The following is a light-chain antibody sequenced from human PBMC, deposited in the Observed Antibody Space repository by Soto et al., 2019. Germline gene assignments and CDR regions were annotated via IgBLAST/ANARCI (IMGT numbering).Light chain of an antibody. Sequence: DIQMTQYPSSLSASVGDRVTITCRASQSISSYLNWYQQKPGKAPKLLIYAASSLQSGVPSRFSGSGSGTDFTLTISSLQPEDFATYYCQQCYSTPHTFGQGTKVDIK. V-gene: IGKV1-39*01. CDR1: QSISSY. CDR3: QQCYSTPHT. CDR2: AAS. J-gene: IGKJ1*01.